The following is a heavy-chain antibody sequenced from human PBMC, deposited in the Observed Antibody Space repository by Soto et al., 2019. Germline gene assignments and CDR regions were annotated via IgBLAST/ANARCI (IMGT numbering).Heavy chain of an antibody. CDR1: GYTFTSYY. D-gene: IGHD2-15*01. CDR3: ARGPRYCSGGSCYYFDY. Sequence: ASVKVSCKASGYTFTSYYIHWVRQAPGQGLEWMGIINPSGGSTSYAQKFQGRVTMTRDTSTSTVYMELSSLRSEDTAVYYCARGPRYCSGGSCYYFDYWGQGTLVTVSS. CDR2: INPSGGST. V-gene: IGHV1-46*03. J-gene: IGHJ4*02.